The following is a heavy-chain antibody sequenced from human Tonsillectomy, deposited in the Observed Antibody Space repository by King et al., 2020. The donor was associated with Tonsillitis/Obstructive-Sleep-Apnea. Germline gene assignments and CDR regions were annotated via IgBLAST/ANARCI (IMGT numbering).Heavy chain of an antibody. CDR1: GFTFSSYE. V-gene: IGHV3-48*03. D-gene: IGHD2-8*01. CDR2: ISSRGSTI. Sequence: VQLVESGGGLVQPGGSLRLSCAASGFTFSSYEMNWVRQAPGKGLEWVSYISSRGSTIHYADSVKGRFTISRDNAKNSLYLQMNSLRAEDTAVYYCARGIGAPYCTHGVCYGDGMDVWGQGTTVTVSS. J-gene: IGHJ6*02. CDR3: ARGIGAPYCTHGVCYGDGMDV.